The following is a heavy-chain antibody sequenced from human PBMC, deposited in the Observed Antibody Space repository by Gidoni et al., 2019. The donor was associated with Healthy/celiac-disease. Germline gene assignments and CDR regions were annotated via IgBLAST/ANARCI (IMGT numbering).Heavy chain of an antibody. CDR3: AREGIAVAGTFFDY. V-gene: IGHV3-53*01. D-gene: IGHD6-19*01. J-gene: IGHJ4*02. Sequence: EVQLVESGGGLIQPGGSLRLSCAAPWFTVSSNYMSWVRQAPGKGLEWVSVIYSGGSTYYADSVKGRFTISRDNSKNTLYLQMNSLRAEDTAVYYCAREGIAVAGTFFDYWGQGTLVTVSS. CDR2: IYSGGST. CDR1: WFTVSSNY.